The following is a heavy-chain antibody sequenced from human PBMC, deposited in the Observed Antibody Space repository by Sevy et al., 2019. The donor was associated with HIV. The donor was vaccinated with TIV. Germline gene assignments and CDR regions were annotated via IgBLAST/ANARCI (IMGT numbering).Heavy chain of an antibody. CDR2: TYCRSMCYN. CDR3: ARENPGSLYYALDV. CDR1: GDSVSSNSAA. Sequence: SQTLSLTCAISGDSVSSNSAAWNWIRQSPSRGLEWLGRTYCRSMCYNDYAVAVKSRITIDPDTSKNQFSLHLTSVTPKDTAVYYCARENPGSLYYALDVWGQGTTVTVSS. D-gene: IGHD7-27*01. J-gene: IGHJ6*02. V-gene: IGHV6-1*01.